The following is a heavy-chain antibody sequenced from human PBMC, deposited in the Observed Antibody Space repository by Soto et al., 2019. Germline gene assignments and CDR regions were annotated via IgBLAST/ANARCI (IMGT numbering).Heavy chain of an antibody. V-gene: IGHV3-23*01. CDR2: ISGSGGST. CDR3: AKDRPGTPSKKYDFWSGYYPDHYYYYGMDV. D-gene: IGHD3-3*01. J-gene: IGHJ6*01. CDR1: GFTFSSYA. Sequence: EVQLLESGGGLVQPGGSLRLSCAASGFTFSSYAMSWVRQAPGKGLEWVSAISGSGGSTYYADSVKGRFTISRDNSKNTLYLQMNSLRAEDTAVYYCAKDRPGTPSKKYDFWSGYYPDHYYYYGMDVW.